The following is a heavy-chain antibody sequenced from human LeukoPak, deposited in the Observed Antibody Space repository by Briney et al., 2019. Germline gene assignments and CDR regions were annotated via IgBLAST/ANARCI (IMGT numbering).Heavy chain of an antibody. Sequence: SETLSLTCTVSGGSISSYYWSWIRQPPGKGLEWIGYIYYSGSTNYNPSLKSRATISVDTSKNQFSLKLSSVTAADTAVYYCARGDGYNFHWYSYWGQGTLVTVSS. D-gene: IGHD5-24*01. CDR1: GGSISSYY. CDR3: ARGDGYNFHWYSY. J-gene: IGHJ4*02. V-gene: IGHV4-59*01. CDR2: IYYSGST.